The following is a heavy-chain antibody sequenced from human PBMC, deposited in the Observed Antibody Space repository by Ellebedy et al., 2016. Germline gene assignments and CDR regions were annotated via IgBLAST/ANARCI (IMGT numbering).Heavy chain of an antibody. Sequence: SETLSLXCTVSGGSINSYYWNWIRQPAGKGLEWIGHIYTSGSTNYNPSLKSRVTMSVDTSKNQFSLKLSSVTAADTAVYYCARVRGRYNCLDYWGQGTLVTVSS. J-gene: IGHJ4*02. D-gene: IGHD1-20*01. CDR2: IYTSGST. V-gene: IGHV4-4*07. CDR1: GGSINSYY. CDR3: ARVRGRYNCLDY.